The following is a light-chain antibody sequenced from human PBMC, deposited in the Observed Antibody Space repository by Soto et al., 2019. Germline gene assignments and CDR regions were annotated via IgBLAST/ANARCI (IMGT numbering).Light chain of an antibody. Sequence: ETVLTQSPGTVSLSPGERATLSCRTSQSVNSNYLAWYQQKPGQAPRHLIYGVFNSATGIPDRFSGSGSGTDFTLTISGLEPEDSAVYYCQHYDGSPRTFGQGTKLEIK. CDR3: QHYDGSPRT. CDR1: QSVNSNY. J-gene: IGKJ2*01. V-gene: IGKV3-20*01. CDR2: GVF.